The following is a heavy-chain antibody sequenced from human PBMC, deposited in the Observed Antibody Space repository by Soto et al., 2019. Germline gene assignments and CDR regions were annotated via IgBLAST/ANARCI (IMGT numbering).Heavy chain of an antibody. Sequence: SETLSLTCTVSGGSISRGGYYWSWIRQHPGKGLEWIGYIYYSGSTYYNPSLKSRVTISVDTSKNQFSLKLSSVTAADTAAYYCARGIRYCSSTSCYWFDPWGQGTLVTVSS. CDR3: ARGIRYCSSTSCYWFDP. CDR2: IYYSGST. V-gene: IGHV4-31*03. J-gene: IGHJ5*02. D-gene: IGHD2-2*01. CDR1: GGSISRGGYY.